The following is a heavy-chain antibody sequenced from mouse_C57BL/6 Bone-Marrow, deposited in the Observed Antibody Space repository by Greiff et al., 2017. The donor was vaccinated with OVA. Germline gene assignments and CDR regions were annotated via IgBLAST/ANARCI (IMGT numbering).Heavy chain of an antibody. D-gene: IGHD1-1*01. CDR2: IYPGGGYT. CDR3: ARYYGSSYGFAY. Sequence: VQVVESGAELVRPGTSVKMSCKASGYTFTNYWIGWAKQRPGHGLEWIGDIYPGGGYTNYNEKFKGKATLTADKSSSTAYMQFSSLTSEDSAIYYCARYYGSSYGFAYWGQGTLVTVSA. CDR1: GYTFTNYW. J-gene: IGHJ3*01. V-gene: IGHV1-63*01.